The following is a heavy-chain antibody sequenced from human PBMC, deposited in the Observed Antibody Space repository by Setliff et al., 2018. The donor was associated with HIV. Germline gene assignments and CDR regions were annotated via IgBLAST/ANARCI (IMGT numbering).Heavy chain of an antibody. V-gene: IGHV4-38-2*01. Sequence: SETLSLTCAVSGYSISSGYYWGWIRQTPGKGLEWIADIAYSGTTMYTNYNPSLESRVIVSEDTSRDQFFLKLTSVTADDTAIYYCARGPPFAYWGQGLLVTVSS. CDR2: IAYSGTTMYT. CDR3: ARGPPFAY. CDR1: GYSISSGYY. J-gene: IGHJ4*02.